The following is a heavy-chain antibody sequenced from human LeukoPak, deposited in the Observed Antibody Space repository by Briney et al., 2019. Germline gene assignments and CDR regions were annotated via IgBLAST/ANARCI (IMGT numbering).Heavy chain of an antibody. V-gene: IGHV3-73*01. CDR3: TRLPHYYDSSGYYYGLNYAFDI. D-gene: IGHD3-22*01. Sequence: PGGSLRLSCAASGFTFSGSAMHWVRQASGKGLEWVGRIRSKANSYATAYAASVKGRFTISRDDSKNTAYLQMNSLKTEDTAVYYCTRLPHYYDSSGYYYGLNYAFDIWGQGTMVTVSS. CDR2: IRSKANSYAT. CDR1: GFTFSGSA. J-gene: IGHJ3*02.